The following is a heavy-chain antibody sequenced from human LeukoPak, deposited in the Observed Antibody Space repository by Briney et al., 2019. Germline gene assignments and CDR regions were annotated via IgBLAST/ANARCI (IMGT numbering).Heavy chain of an antibody. D-gene: IGHD5-12*01. J-gene: IGHJ6*03. CDR1: AYTFTRHC. V-gene: IGHV1-46*01. CDR2: INPSGGST. Sequence: ASVKVSCKASAYTFTRHCRHWGRQAPGQGLEWMGIINPSGGSTSYAQEVQGRVTMTRYRSTTTVYMEMSILRYEDTDVYYCASDLEGIVATYGLYYYSMDVWGQGTTVTVSS. CDR3: ASDLEGIVATYGLYYYSMDV.